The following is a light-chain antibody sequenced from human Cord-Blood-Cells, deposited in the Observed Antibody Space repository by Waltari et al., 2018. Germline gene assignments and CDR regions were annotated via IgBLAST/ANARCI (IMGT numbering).Light chain of an antibody. Sequence: QSALTQPASVSGSPGQSITLSCTATSIDVGGYNYVPWYQQHPGKAPKLMIYDVSNRPSGVSNRFSVSKSGNTASLTISGLQAEDEADYYCSSYTSSSTLVFGGGTKLTVL. CDR1: SIDVGGYNY. CDR3: SSYTSSSTLV. V-gene: IGLV2-14*01. CDR2: DVS. J-gene: IGLJ2*01.